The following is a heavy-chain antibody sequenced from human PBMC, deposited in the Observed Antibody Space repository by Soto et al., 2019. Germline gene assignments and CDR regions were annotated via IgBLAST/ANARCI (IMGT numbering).Heavy chain of an antibody. CDR1: GGAFGRYS. J-gene: IGHJ4*02. CDR2: VIPAFNTS. D-gene: IGHD4-17*01. V-gene: IGHV1-69*13. Sequence: GASVKVSCKASGGAFGRYSVSWVRQAPGQGLEWTGGVIPAFNTSNYSLKFQGRVAIFADLSTSTVFMELRSLRSEDTALYYCARGDEMTAVTIFEYWGQGTLVTVSS. CDR3: ARGDEMTAVTIFEY.